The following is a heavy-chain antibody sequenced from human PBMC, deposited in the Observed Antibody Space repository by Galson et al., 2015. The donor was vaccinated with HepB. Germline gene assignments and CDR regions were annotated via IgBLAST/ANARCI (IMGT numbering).Heavy chain of an antibody. Sequence: SLRLSCAASGFTFSSYAMSWVRQAPGKGLEWVSAISGSGGSTYYADSVKGRFTISRDNSKNTLYLQMNSLRAEDTAVYYCAKEGACSSTSCSRRGYGMDVWGQGTTVTVSS. CDR2: ISGSGGST. J-gene: IGHJ6*02. V-gene: IGHV3-23*01. CDR3: AKEGACSSTSCSRRGYGMDV. D-gene: IGHD2-2*01. CDR1: GFTFSSYA.